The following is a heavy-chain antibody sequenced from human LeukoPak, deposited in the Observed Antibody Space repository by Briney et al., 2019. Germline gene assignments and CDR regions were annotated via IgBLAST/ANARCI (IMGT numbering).Heavy chain of an antibody. D-gene: IGHD2-2*01. V-gene: IGHV3-53*01. J-gene: IGHJ3*02. CDR3: AKVWRYCSSTSCYSDAFDI. Sequence: GGSLRLSCAASGFTVSSNYMSWVRQAPGKGLEWVSVIYSGGSTYYADSVKGRFTISRDNSKNTLYMEMNSLRAEDTAVYYCAKVWRYCSSTSCYSDAFDIWGQGTMVTVSS. CDR1: GFTVSSNY. CDR2: IYSGGST.